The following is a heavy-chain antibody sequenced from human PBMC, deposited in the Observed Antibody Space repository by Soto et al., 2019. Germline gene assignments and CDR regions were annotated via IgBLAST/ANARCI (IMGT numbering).Heavy chain of an antibody. CDR1: GFTVSNAW. V-gene: IGHV3-15*01. Sequence: PGGSLRLACAASGFTVSNAWMSWVRKAPGKGLEWVGRIKSKTDGGTTDYAAPVKGRFTISRDDSKNTLYLQMNSLKTEDTAVYYCTTGLVGATTAFDYWGQGTLVTVSS. CDR2: IKSKTDGGTT. J-gene: IGHJ4*02. CDR3: TTGLVGATTAFDY. D-gene: IGHD1-26*01.